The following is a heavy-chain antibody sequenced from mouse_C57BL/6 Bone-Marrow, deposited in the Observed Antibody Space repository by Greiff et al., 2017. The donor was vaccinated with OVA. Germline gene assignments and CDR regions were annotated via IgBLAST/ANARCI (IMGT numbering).Heavy chain of an antibody. CDR1: GFSFNTYA. D-gene: IGHD4-1*01. V-gene: IGHV10-1*01. J-gene: IGHJ1*03. Sequence: DVQLVESGGGLVQPKGSLKLSCAASGFSFNTYAMNWVRQAPGKGLEWVARIRSKSNNYATYYADSVKDRFTISRDDSESMLYLQMNNLKTEDTAMYYCVRQTGTKTGDDWYFDVWGTGTTVTVSS. CDR2: IRSKSNNYAT. CDR3: VRQTGTKTGDDWYFDV.